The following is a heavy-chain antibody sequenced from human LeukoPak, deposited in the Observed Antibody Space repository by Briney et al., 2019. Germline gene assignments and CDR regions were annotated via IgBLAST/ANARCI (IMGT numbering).Heavy chain of an antibody. Sequence: GGSLRLSCAASGFTFSSYAMSWVRQAPGEGLEWVSAISGSGGSTYYADSVKGRFTISRDNSKNTLYLQMNSLRAEDTAVYYCATGETRAAGIAVAGKIYWGQGTLVTVSS. D-gene: IGHD6-19*01. CDR2: ISGSGGST. J-gene: IGHJ4*02. CDR1: GFTFSSYA. V-gene: IGHV3-23*01. CDR3: ATGETRAAGIAVAGKIY.